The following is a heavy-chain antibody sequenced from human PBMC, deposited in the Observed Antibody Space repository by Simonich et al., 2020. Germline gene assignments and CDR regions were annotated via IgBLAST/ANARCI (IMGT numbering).Heavy chain of an antibody. V-gene: IGHV3-23*01. CDR3: AKRSGVSITGTFDY. Sequence: EVQLLESGGGLVQPGGSLRLSCAASGFTFSSYAMSWVRQAPGKGLEWVSAMSGSGGSKYYADSVKGRLTISRDNSKNTLYLQMNSLRAEDTAVYYCAKRSGVSITGTFDYWGQGTLVTVSS. CDR2: MSGSGGSK. J-gene: IGHJ4*02. CDR1: GFTFSSYA. D-gene: IGHD1-7*01.